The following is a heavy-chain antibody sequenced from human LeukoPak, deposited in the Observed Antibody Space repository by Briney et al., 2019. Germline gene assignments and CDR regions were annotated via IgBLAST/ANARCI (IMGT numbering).Heavy chain of an antibody. CDR2: IYHSGST. Sequence: SETLSLTCAVSDDSVSTYSWSWIRQSPGKGLEWIGYIYHSGSTYYNPSLKSRVTISVDRSKNQFSLKLSSVTAADTAVYYCARLVRGYSYGLIDYWGQGTLVTVSS. D-gene: IGHD5-18*01. CDR3: ARLVRGYSYGLIDY. J-gene: IGHJ4*02. CDR1: DDSVSTYS. V-gene: IGHV4-30-2*06.